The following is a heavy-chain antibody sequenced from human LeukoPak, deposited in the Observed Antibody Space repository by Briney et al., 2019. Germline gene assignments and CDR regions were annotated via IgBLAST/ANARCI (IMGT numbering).Heavy chain of an antibody. D-gene: IGHD3-22*01. CDR1: GFTFSTYA. CDR2: ISDSGDTT. V-gene: IGHV3-23*01. Sequence: GGSLRLSCAASGFTFSTYAMTWVRQAPGKGLEWVSTISDSGDTTFCADSVKGRFTISRDNSKNTLYLQMNSLSVEDTAVYYCAMQANGYYYPLDYWGQGTLVTVSS. J-gene: IGHJ4*02. CDR3: AMQANGYYYPLDY.